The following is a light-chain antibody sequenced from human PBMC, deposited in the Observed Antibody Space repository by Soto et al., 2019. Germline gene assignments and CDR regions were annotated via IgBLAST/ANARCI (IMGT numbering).Light chain of an antibody. Sequence: QSALTQPAAVSGSPGQSITISCTGTSSDVGGYNYVSWYQQHPGKAPKLMIYDVSNRPLGVSNRFSGSKSGNTASLTISGLQAENEADYYCSSYTSSSTLAYVFGTGTKLTVL. V-gene: IGLV2-14*01. CDR3: SSYTSSSTLAYV. CDR2: DVS. CDR1: SSDVGGYNY. J-gene: IGLJ1*01.